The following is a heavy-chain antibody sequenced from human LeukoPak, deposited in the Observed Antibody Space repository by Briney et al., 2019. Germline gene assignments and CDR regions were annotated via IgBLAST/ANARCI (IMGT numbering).Heavy chain of an antibody. Sequence: SETLSLTCTVSGGSVSSGSYYWRWIRQPPGKGLEWIGYIYYSGSTNYNPSLKSRVTMSVDTSKNQFSLKLSSVTAADTAVYYCARDQTDTALDYWGQGTLVTVSS. CDR2: IYYSGST. CDR3: ARDQTDTALDY. CDR1: GGSVSSGSYY. J-gene: IGHJ4*02. D-gene: IGHD5-18*01. V-gene: IGHV4-61*01.